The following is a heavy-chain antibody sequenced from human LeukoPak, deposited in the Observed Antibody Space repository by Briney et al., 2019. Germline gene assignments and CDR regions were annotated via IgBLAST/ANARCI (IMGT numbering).Heavy chain of an antibody. D-gene: IGHD2-2*01. CDR3: ARDSFEEWLRLGYCSSTSCREPLDI. CDR1: GYTFTSFG. J-gene: IGHJ3*02. Sequence: VASVKVSCKASGYTFTSFGISWVRQAPGQGLEWMGWISAYNGNTNYAQKLQGRVTMTTDTSTSTAYMELRSLRSDDTAVYYCARDSFEEWLRLGYCSSTSCREPLDIWGQGTMVTVSS. CDR2: ISAYNGNT. V-gene: IGHV1-18*01.